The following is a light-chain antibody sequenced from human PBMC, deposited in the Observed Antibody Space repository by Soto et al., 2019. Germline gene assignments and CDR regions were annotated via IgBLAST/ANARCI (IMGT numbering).Light chain of an antibody. Sequence: DIQMTQSPSSLSASVGDRVTITCQASHDISNYLNWYQQKPGKAHKLLIYDASNLETGVPSRFSGSGSGTDFTFTISRLQPEDIATYYCQQYDNLPRTFGGGTKVAIK. J-gene: IGKJ4*01. CDR1: HDISNY. CDR2: DAS. V-gene: IGKV1-33*01. CDR3: QQYDNLPRT.